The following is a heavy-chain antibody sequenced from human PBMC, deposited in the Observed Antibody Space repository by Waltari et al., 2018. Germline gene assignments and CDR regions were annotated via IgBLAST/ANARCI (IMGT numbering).Heavy chain of an antibody. CDR1: GGSISSYY. J-gene: IGHJ4*02. Sequence: QVQLQESGPGLVKPSETLSLTCTVSGGSISSYYWSWLRQPPGKGLEWIGDIYYSGSTNYNPSLKSRVTISVDTSKNQFSLKLSSVTAADTAVYYCARTIQLGPGREFDYWGQGTLVTVSS. CDR3: ARTIQLGPGREFDY. V-gene: IGHV4-59*01. D-gene: IGHD5-18*01. CDR2: IYYSGST.